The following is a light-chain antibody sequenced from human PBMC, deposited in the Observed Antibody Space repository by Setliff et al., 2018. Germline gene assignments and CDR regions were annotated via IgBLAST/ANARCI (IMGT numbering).Light chain of an antibody. V-gene: IGLV1-40*01. J-gene: IGLJ1*01. CDR2: GNS. Sequence: QSVLTQPPSVSGAPGQRVTISCTGSSSNIGAGYDVHWYQQLPGTAPKLLIYGNSNRPSGVPDRFSGSKSGTSASLAITGLQAEAEADYYCQSYDSSLSGSDVFGTGTKVTVL. CDR1: SSNIGAGYD. CDR3: QSYDSSLSGSDV.